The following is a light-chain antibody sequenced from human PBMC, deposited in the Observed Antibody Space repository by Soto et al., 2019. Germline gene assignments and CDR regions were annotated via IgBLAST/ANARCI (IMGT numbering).Light chain of an antibody. J-gene: IGLJ2*01. CDR2: DVS. CDR1: SNDVGGYNF. CDR3: SSYAGSYTLV. Sequence: QSALTQPRSVSGSPGHSVTISCTGTSNDVGGYNFVSWYQQHTGKVPKLFIYDVSRRPSGVPDRFSGSKSGNTASLTISGLQAEDEADYYCSSYAGSYTLVFGGGTKLTVL. V-gene: IGLV2-11*01.